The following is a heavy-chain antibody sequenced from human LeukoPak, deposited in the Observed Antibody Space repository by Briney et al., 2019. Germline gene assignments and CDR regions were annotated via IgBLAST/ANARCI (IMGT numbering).Heavy chain of an antibody. V-gene: IGHV4-34*01. CDR2: INHSGST. Sequence: PSETLSLTCAVYGGSFSGYYWSWIRQPPGKGLEWIGEINHSGSTNYNPSLKSRVTISVDTSKNQFSLKLSSVTAADTAVYYCASIRLGATGRPLYYFDYWGQGTLVTVSS. CDR1: GGSFSGYY. CDR3: ASIRLGATGRPLYYFDY. J-gene: IGHJ4*02. D-gene: IGHD1-26*01.